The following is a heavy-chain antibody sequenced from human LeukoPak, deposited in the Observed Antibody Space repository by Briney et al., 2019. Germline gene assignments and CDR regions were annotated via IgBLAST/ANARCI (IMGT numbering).Heavy chain of an antibody. CDR1: GYTFTGYY. CDR3: ARSLLSGSSSDY. V-gene: IGHV1-2*06. D-gene: IGHD1-26*01. CDR2: INPNSGGT. Sequence: ASVKVSCKASGYTFTGYYMHWVRQAPGQGLEWMGRINPNSGGTNYAQKFQGRVTMTRDTSISTAYMELSRLRSDDTAVYYCARSLLSGSSSDYWGQGTLVTVSS. J-gene: IGHJ4*02.